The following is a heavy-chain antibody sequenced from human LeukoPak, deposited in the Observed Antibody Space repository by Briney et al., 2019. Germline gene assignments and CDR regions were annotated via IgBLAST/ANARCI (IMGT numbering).Heavy chain of an antibody. CDR2: ISATGGST. J-gene: IGHJ4*02. CDR3: AKWGSYYESNGYPDY. V-gene: IGHV3-23*01. CDR1: GFTFSSYA. Sequence: GGSLRLSCAASGFTFSSYAMTWVRQTPGRGLESVSSISATGGSTYYAASVKGRFAISRDNSKNTVYLQMNSVRAEDTAVYYCAKWGSYYESNGYPDYWGQGTLVTVSS. D-gene: IGHD3-10*01.